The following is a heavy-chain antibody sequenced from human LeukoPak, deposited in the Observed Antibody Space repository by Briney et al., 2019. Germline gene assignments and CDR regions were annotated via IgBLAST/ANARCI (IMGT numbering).Heavy chain of an antibody. Sequence: SETLSLTCAVYGGSFSGYYWSWIRQPPGKGLEWIGEINHSGSTNYNPSLKSRVTISVDTSKNQFSLKLSSVTAADTAVYYCARRGYGPTTHYYWGQGTLVTVSS. D-gene: IGHD5-18*01. CDR2: INHSGST. CDR1: GGSFSGYY. J-gene: IGHJ4*02. CDR3: ARRGYGPTTHYY. V-gene: IGHV4-34*01.